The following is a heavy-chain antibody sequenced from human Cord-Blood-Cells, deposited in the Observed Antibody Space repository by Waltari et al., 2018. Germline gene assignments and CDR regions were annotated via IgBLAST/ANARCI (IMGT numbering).Heavy chain of an antibody. CDR1: GYTFTSYD. V-gene: IGHV1-8*01. CDR2: MNPNSGNI. Sequence: QVQLVQSGAEVKKPGASVKVSCKASGYTFTSYDINWVRKATGQGLEWMGWMNPNSGNIGYAQKFQGRVTMTRNTSISTAYMELSSLRSEDAAVYYCARLVRFLEWFTPTYYYYYMDVWGKGTTVTVSS. J-gene: IGHJ6*03. CDR3: ARLVRFLEWFTPTYYYYYMDV. D-gene: IGHD3-3*01.